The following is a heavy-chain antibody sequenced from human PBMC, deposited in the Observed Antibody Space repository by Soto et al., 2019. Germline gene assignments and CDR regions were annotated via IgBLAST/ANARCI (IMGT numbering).Heavy chain of an antibody. V-gene: IGHV4-30-4*01. D-gene: IGHD5-12*01. CDR2: IYYSGST. CDR3: ARVWLQVYFDY. J-gene: IGHJ4*02. Sequence: SETLSLTCTVSGGSISSGDYYWSWIRQPPGKGLEWIGYIYYSGSTYYNPSLKSRVTISVDTSKNQLSLKLSSVTAADTAVYYCARVWLQVYFDYWGQGTLVTVSS. CDR1: GGSISSGDYY.